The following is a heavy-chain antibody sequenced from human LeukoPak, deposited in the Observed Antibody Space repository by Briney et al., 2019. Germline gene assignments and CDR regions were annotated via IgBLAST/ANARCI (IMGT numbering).Heavy chain of an antibody. CDR3: ARGIPKFELLWFGESLGNFHDY. CDR1: GFTFSSYA. CDR2: ISYDGSNK. V-gene: IGHV3-30*04. Sequence: PGGSLRLSCAASGFTFSSYAMHWVRQAPGKGLEWVAVISYDGSNKYYVDSVKGRFTISRDNSKNTLYLQMNSLRAEDTAVYYCARGIPKFELLWFGESLGNFHDYWGQGTLVTVSS. J-gene: IGHJ4*02. D-gene: IGHD3-10*01.